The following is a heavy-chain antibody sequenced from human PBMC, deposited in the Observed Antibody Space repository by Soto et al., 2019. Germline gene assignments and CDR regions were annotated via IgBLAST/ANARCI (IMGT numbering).Heavy chain of an antibody. V-gene: IGHV4-39*01. D-gene: IGHD6-13*01. CDR1: GASISSRSSY. CDR2: FYSGST. J-gene: IGHJ5*02. Sequence: SETLSLTCIVSGASISSRSSYWGWIRQPPGKGRGWVGTFYSGSTYNNPSLKSRVTISVDTSKTQFSLKLSSVAAEDTAIYYGATTRGIAVGGSFDHWGQGTLVTVSS. CDR3: ATTRGIAVGGSFDH.